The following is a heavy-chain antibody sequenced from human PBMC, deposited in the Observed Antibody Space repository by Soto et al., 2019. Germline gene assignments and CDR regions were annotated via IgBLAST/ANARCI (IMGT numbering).Heavy chain of an antibody. Sequence: GGPLRLSCAASGFTFSSYAMSWVRQAPGKGLEWVSGISGSGGSTYYADSVKGRFTISRDDSKNTLYLQMNSLRAEDTAIFYCARDPFGYYVNYFDNWGQGTLVTVSS. V-gene: IGHV3-23*01. J-gene: IGHJ4*02. D-gene: IGHD1-26*01. CDR2: ISGSGGST. CDR3: ARDPFGYYVNYFDN. CDR1: GFTFSSYA.